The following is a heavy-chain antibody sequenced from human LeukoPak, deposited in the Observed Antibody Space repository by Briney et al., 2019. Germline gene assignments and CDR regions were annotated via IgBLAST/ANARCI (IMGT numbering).Heavy chain of an antibody. CDR2: IIPILGIA. CDR1: GGTFSSYT. J-gene: IGHJ4*02. D-gene: IGHD1-26*01. Sequence: SVKVSCKASGGTFSSYTISWVRQTPGQGLEWMGRIIPILGIANYAQKFQGRVTITADKSTSTAYMELSSLRSEDTAVYYCARTLGELIFDYWGQGTLVTVSS. CDR3: ARTLGELIFDY. V-gene: IGHV1-69*02.